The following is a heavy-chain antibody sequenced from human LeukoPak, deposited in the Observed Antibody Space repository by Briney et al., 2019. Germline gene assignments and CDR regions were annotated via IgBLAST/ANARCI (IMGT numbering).Heavy chain of an antibody. CDR1: GSTFSDSG. CDR3: ANQRSVAIAGTFF. CDR2: MNSNGGST. J-gene: IGHJ4*02. V-gene: IGHV3-23*01. Sequence: GGSLRLSCAASGSTFSDSGTNWVRQAPGKGLEWVSGMNSNGGSTYYAESVKGRFTMSRDNSNNMLYLQMNSLTADDTAIYYCANQRSVAIAGTFFWGQGTLVTVSS. D-gene: IGHD6-13*01.